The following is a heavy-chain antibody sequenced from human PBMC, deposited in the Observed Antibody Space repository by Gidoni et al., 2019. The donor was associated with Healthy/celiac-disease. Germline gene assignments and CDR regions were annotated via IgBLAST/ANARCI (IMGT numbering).Heavy chain of an antibody. J-gene: IGHJ5*02. D-gene: IGHD3-10*01. CDR1: GCSISSYY. CDR2: IYYSGST. V-gene: IGHV4-59*01. Sequence: QVQLQESGPGLVKPSETLSLTCPVPGCSISSYYWSWIRQPPGKGLEWIGYIYYSGSTNYNPSLKSRVTISVDTSKNQFSLKLSSVTAADTAVYYCARRGGATMVRGVKGNWFDPWGQGTLVTVSS. CDR3: ARRGGATMVRGVKGNWFDP.